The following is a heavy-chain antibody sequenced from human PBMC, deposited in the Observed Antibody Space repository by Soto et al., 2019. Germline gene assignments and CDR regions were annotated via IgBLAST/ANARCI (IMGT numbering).Heavy chain of an antibody. CDR3: ARLRDCSGGSCYPNWFDP. D-gene: IGHD2-15*01. CDR2: IYYSGST. CDR1: GGSISSYY. J-gene: IGHJ5*02. Sequence: SETLSLTCTVSGGSISSYYWSWIRQPPGKGLEWIGYIYYSGSTNYNPSLKSRVTISVDTSKTQFSLKLSSVTAADTAVYYCARLRDCSGGSCYPNWFDPWGQGTLVTVSS. V-gene: IGHV4-59*08.